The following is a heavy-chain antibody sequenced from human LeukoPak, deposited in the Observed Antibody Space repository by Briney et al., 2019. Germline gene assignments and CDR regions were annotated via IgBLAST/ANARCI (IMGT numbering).Heavy chain of an antibody. J-gene: IGHJ4*02. Sequence: SETLSLTCAVYGGSFRGYYWSWIRQPPGKGLEWIGEINHSGSTNYNPSLKSRVTISVDTSKNQFSLKVSSVTAADTAVYYCARAGDRSGYADYWGQGTLVTVSS. D-gene: IGHD3-22*01. V-gene: IGHV4-34*01. CDR2: INHSGST. CDR3: ARAGDRSGYADY. CDR1: GGSFRGYY.